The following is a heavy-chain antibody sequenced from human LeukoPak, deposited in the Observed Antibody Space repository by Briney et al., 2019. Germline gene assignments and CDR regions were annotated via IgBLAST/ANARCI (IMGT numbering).Heavy chain of an antibody. V-gene: IGHV6-1*01. Sequence: SQTLSLTCAISGDSVSSKLAAWNWIGQSPSRGLEWLGRTYYRTQWSSDYAVSVKSRITINADTSRNQFSLHLNSVTPEDTAVYYCARMLATINGHFDFWGQGTLVTVSS. CDR3: ARMLATINGHFDF. CDR1: GDSVSSKLAA. J-gene: IGHJ4*02. D-gene: IGHD5-24*01. CDR2: TYYRTQWSS.